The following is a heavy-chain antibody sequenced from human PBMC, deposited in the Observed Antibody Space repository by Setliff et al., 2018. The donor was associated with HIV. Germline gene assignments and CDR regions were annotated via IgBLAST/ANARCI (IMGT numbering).Heavy chain of an antibody. J-gene: IGHJ4*02. D-gene: IGHD3-3*01. CDR2: VHYGGSI. V-gene: IGHV4-39*01. CDR1: GGSFTSRSYY. Sequence: SETLSLTCTVSGGSFTSRSYYWGWIRQPPGKGLEWIASVHYGGSIFYNPSLKSRVTLSVGTSKRQFFLNLSSATTADTAMYYCVRPSFGIGGGSMFDSWGQGIVVTVSS. CDR3: VRPSFGIGGGSMFDS.